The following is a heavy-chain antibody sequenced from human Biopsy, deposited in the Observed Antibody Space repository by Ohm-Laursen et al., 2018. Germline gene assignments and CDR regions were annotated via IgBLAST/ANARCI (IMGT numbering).Heavy chain of an antibody. D-gene: IGHD4-23*01. CDR2: IHWNSGVI. CDR3: ARDTRWSPYHMDV. J-gene: IGHJ6*02. CDR1: GFPFDDYA. V-gene: IGHV3-9*01. Sequence: SSLRLSCAASGFPFDDYAMHWVRQVPGRGLEWAAGIHWNSGVIDYVDSVKGRFTISRDNAKNSLYLQMNSLRADDTAVYYCARDTRWSPYHMDVWGQGTTVTVSS.